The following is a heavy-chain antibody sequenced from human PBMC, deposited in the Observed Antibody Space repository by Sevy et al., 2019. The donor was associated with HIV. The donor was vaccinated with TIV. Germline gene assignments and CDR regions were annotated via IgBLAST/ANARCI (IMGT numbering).Heavy chain of an antibody. J-gene: IGHJ4*02. V-gene: IGHV3-7*01. D-gene: IGHD3-16*01. CDR1: GFTFSSFW. Sequence: GGSLRLSCTASGFTFSSFWMSWVRQAPGKGLEWVANIKQDGSEKYYVDSVKGRFTSSRDNAKNSLYLQMNSLRAEDTAVYYCARDLVGYYSMITFGGVSWWGQGTLVTVSS. CDR3: ARDLVGYYSMITFGGVSW. CDR2: IKQDGSEK.